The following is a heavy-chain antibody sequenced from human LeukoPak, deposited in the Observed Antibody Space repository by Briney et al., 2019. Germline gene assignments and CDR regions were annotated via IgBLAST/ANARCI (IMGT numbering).Heavy chain of an antibody. Sequence: PSETLSLTCTVAGGSISSSSDYWGWIRQPPGKGLEWIGIIYYSGSTYYNPSLKSRLTISVDTSKDQFSLKLSSVTATDTAVYYCARRGYCSSTSCYEYWFDPWAREPWSPSPQ. J-gene: IGHJ5*02. CDR3: ARRGYCSSTSCYEYWFDP. CDR1: GGSISSSSDY. CDR2: IYYSGST. V-gene: IGHV4-39*01. D-gene: IGHD2-2*01.